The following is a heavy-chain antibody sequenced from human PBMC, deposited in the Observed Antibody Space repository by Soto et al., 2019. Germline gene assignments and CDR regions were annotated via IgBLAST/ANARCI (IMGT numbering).Heavy chain of an antibody. D-gene: IGHD3-22*01. V-gene: IGHV1-69*12. CDR1: GGTFSSYA. CDR3: ARDLGVGPYYYYSAIWFDP. Sequence: QVQLVQSGAEVKKPGSSVKVSCKASGGTFSSYAISWVRQAPGQGLEWMGGIIPIFGTANYAQKFQGRVTITADESTSTAYMELSSLRSEDTAVYYCARDLGVGPYYYYSAIWFDPWGQGTLVTVSS. CDR2: IIPIFGTA. J-gene: IGHJ5*02.